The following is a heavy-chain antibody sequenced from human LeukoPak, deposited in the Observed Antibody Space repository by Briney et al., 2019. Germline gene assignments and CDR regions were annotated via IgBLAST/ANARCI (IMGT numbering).Heavy chain of an antibody. Sequence: PSETLSLTCTVSGGSISSYYWSWIRQPPGKGLEWIGYIYYSGSTNYNPSLKSRISISVDTSKNQFSLKLNSVTAADTAVYYCARTTEGGYTYNYFYYYYMDVWGKGTTVTISS. CDR2: IYYSGST. D-gene: IGHD5-18*01. CDR1: GGSISSYY. V-gene: IGHV4-59*01. J-gene: IGHJ6*03. CDR3: ARTTEGGYTYNYFYYYYMDV.